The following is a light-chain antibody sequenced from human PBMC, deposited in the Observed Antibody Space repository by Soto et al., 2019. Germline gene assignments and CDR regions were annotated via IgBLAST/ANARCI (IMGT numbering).Light chain of an antibody. CDR2: DAS. J-gene: IGKJ1*01. CDR1: QSVSSH. Sequence: EIVLTQSPATLSVSPGGGATLSCRASQSVSSHLAWYEQKPGLGPRLLIYDASTRATGIPARFSGSGSGTEFTLTISSLQSSEFLVYYCHGYDVWPLTFGQGSKVDI. V-gene: IGKV3-15*01. CDR3: HGYDVWPLT.